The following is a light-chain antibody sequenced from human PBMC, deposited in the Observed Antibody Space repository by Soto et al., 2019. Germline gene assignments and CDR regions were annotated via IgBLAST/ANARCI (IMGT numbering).Light chain of an antibody. CDR3: QQYGSSGT. CDR1: QSISRW. V-gene: IGKV1-5*01. J-gene: IGKJ1*01. Sequence: DIQMTQSPSTLSASVGDRVTITCRASQSISRWLAWHQQKPGKAPKLLIYDASSLENGVPSRFSGSGSGTEFTLTISSLQPDDFATYYCQQYGSSGTFGQGTKVDIK. CDR2: DAS.